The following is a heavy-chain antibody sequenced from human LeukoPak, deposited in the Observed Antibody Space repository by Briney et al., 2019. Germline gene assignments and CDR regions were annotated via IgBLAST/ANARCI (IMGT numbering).Heavy chain of an antibody. Sequence: PGRSLCPSCAVSGRTCDDYGMRWDRQAPGKGLEWVSGISWNSGSIGYADSVKGRFTISRDNAKNSLYLQMNSLRAEDTALYYCAKDIAFPTIPAAGYWGQGTLVTVSS. CDR3: AKDIAFPTIPAAGY. V-gene: IGHV3-9*01. CDR2: ISWNSGSI. CDR1: GRTCDDYG. D-gene: IGHD6-13*01. J-gene: IGHJ4*02.